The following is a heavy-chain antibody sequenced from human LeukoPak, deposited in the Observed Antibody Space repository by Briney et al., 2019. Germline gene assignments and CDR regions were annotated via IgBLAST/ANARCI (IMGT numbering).Heavy chain of an antibody. CDR3: ARRDGGAYGLDV. CDR1: GVSFSGYS. V-gene: IGHV4-34*01. D-gene: IGHD2-15*01. CDR2: INHSGST. J-gene: IGHJ6*02. Sequence: SETLSLTSAVYGVSFSGYSWTWIRQPPGKGLEWIGEINHSGSTNYNPSLKSRVIISVDTSKNQFSLKLSSVTAADTAVYYCARRDGGAYGLDVWGQGTTVTVSS.